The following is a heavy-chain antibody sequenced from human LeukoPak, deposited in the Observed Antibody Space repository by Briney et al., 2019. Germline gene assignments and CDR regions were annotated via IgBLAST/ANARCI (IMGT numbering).Heavy chain of an antibody. D-gene: IGHD6-6*01. J-gene: IGHJ5*02. CDR3: ARGRSIAARQDWFDP. Sequence: ASVKVSCKASGYTFTSYDINWVRQATGQGLEWVGWMDPNSGNTGYAQKFQGRVTMTRNTSISTAYMELSSLRSEDTAVYYCARGRSIAARQDWFDPWGQGTLVTVSS. CDR2: MDPNSGNT. V-gene: IGHV1-8*01. CDR1: GYTFTSYD.